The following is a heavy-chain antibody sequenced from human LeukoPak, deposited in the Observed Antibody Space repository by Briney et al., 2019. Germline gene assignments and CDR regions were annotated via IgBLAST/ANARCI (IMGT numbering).Heavy chain of an antibody. Sequence: SVKVSCKASGGTFSSYAISWVRQAPGQGIEWMGGIIPIFGTANYAQKFQGRVTITTDESTSTAYMELSSLRSEDTAVYYCARDARRIAARPGGHYYYYYYMDVWGKGTTVTVSS. CDR1: GGTFSSYA. D-gene: IGHD6-6*01. J-gene: IGHJ6*03. V-gene: IGHV1-69*05. CDR3: ARDARRIAARPGGHYYYYYYMDV. CDR2: IIPIFGTA.